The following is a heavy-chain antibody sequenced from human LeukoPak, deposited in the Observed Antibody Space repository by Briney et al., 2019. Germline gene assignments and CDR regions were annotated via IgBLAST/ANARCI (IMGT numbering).Heavy chain of an antibody. CDR1: GFSFRDFW. CDR3: ARFGYSGWNLEY. J-gene: IGHJ4*02. V-gene: IGHV3-7*01. Sequence: GGSLRLSCAASGFSFRDFWMTWVCQAPGKGLEWVANINQGGSVKYYVDSVKGRFTISRDDAKSSLYVQMNSLRDEDTAVYYCARFGYSGWNLEYWGQGTLVTVSS. D-gene: IGHD5-12*01. CDR2: INQGGSVK.